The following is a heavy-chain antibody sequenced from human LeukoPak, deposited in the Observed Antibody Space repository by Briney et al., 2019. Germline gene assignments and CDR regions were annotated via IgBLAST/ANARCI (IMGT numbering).Heavy chain of an antibody. CDR1: GFTFSSYS. CDR2: ISSSSSYI. J-gene: IGHJ4*02. D-gene: IGHD5-18*01. V-gene: IGHV3-21*01. Sequence: GGSLRLSCAASGFTFSSYSMNRVRQAPGKGLEWVSFISSSSSYIYYANSVKGRFTISRDNAKNSLYLQMNSLRAEDTAVYYCARVRVQLWLAPEYWGQGTLVTVSS. CDR3: ARVRVQLWLAPEY.